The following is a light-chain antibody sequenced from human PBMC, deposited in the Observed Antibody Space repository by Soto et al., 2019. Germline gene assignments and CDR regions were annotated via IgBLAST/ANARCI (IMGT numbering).Light chain of an antibody. CDR3: QQYYTWPIT. V-gene: IGKV3-15*01. J-gene: IGKJ4*01. CDR2: GAS. Sequence: EVVMTQSPATLSVSPGERATLSCRASQSVSSNVVWYQQKPGQAPRLLISGASTRATGIPARFSGSGSGTEFTLTISSLQSEDCAVYYCQQYYTWPITFGGGTKVDIK. CDR1: QSVSSN.